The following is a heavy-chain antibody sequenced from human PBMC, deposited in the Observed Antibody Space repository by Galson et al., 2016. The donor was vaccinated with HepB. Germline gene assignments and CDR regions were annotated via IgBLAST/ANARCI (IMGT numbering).Heavy chain of an antibody. CDR2: TNAGSGNT. V-gene: IGHV1-3*01. J-gene: IGHJ6*02. D-gene: IGHD1-26*01. CDR3: AREEGGTYYHCYVMDV. Sequence: MHWVRQAPGRRLECVGWTNAGSGNTEYSQKFQGRHTITRDTSAGTAYMDLSSLRSGDTAVYYCAREEGGTYYHCYVMDVWGQGTTVAVSS.